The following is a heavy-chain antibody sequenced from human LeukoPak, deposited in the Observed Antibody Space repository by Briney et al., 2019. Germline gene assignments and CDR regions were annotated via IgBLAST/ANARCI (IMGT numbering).Heavy chain of an antibody. J-gene: IGHJ4*02. CDR1: GGTFSSYA. CDR3: ARASSVGFWTHSTVRLRFGY. CDR2: IIPIFGTA. V-gene: IGHV1-69*13. Sequence: GASVKVSCKASGGTFSSYAISWVRQAPGQGLEWMGGIIPIFGTATYAQKFQGRVTITADESTSTAYMELSSLRSEDTAVYYCARASSVGFWTHSTVRLRFGYWGQGTLVTVSS. D-gene: IGHD3/OR15-3a*01.